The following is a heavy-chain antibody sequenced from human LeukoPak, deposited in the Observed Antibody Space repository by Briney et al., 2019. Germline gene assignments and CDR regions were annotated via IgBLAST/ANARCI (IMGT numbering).Heavy chain of an antibody. D-gene: IGHD2-15*01. CDR1: GFTFSSYG. CDR2: IYSGGST. J-gene: IGHJ4*02. Sequence: GGSLRLSCAASGFTFSSYGMHWVRQAPGKGLEWVSVIYSGGSTYYADSVKGRFTISRHNSKNTLYLQMNSLRAEDTAVYYCARVLGYCSGGSCYDYWGQGTLVTVSS. V-gene: IGHV3-53*04. CDR3: ARVLGYCSGGSCYDY.